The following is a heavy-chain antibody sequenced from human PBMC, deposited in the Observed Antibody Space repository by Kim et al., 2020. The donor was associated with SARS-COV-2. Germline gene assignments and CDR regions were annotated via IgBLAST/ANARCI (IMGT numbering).Heavy chain of an antibody. D-gene: IGHD2-2*01. J-gene: IGHJ4*02. CDR3: ARLLYCSSTSCYPFDY. V-gene: IGHV5-51*01. Sequence: SLHGQVTISADKSISTAYLQWSSLKASDTAMYYCARLLYCSSTSCYPFDYWGQGTLVTVSS.